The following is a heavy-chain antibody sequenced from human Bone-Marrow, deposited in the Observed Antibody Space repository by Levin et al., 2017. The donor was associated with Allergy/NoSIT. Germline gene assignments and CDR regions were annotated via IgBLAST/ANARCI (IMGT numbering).Heavy chain of an antibody. CDR1: GFSFKTYA. CDR3: ARASFTVTSTFDI. CDR2: ISFDGTKT. D-gene: IGHD4-11*01. J-gene: IGHJ3*02. Sequence: GGSLRLSCAVSGFSFKTYAMHWVRQAPGKGLQWVAGISFDGTKTYYPDSVNGRFTISRDNSKNTLSLQMNSLRPEDTAVYYCARASFTVTSTFDIWGQGTMVSVSS. V-gene: IGHV3-30*04.